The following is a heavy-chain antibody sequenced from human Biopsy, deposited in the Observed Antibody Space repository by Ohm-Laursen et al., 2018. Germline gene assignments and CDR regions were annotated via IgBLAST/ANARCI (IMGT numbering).Heavy chain of an antibody. V-gene: IGHV3-33*01. CDR3: ARDPIVGSKADGMDV. CDR2: IWYDGSSE. D-gene: IGHD1-26*01. CDR1: GFTFSVYA. J-gene: IGHJ6*02. Sequence: SLRLSCTASGFTFSVYAMHWVRQAPGKGLEWVAIIWYDGSSEYYADSVKGRFTISRDNSRNTVYLQMNSLRAEDTAIYYCARDPIVGSKADGMDVWGQGTTVTVSS.